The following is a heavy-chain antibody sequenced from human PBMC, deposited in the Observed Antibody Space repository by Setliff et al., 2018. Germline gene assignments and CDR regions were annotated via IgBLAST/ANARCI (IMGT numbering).Heavy chain of an antibody. J-gene: IGHJ4*01. V-gene: IGHV3-23*01. CDR3: AKSPHDFWSGRVFFDY. CDR1: GGAFSNYG. CDR2: IIGSGIST. Sequence: SCKVSGGAFSNYGLSWVRQAPGKGLEWVSTIIGSGISTYYADSVQGRVTISRDNHKNTLHLQMNSLRVEDTAIYYCAKSPHDFWSGRVFFDYWGQGMLVTVSS. D-gene: IGHD3-3*01.